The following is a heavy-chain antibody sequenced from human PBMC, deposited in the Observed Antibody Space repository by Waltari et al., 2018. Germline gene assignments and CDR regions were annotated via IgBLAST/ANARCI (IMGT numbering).Heavy chain of an antibody. J-gene: IGHJ5*02. CDR1: GFSFSSYA. V-gene: IGHV3-23*01. Sequence: EVQVLESGGGLVQPGGSLRLSCAASGFSFSSYAVSWVRQAPGKGLGWVSGMSVSAGNTYYSDSGKGRFTLSRDNSNNTVYLQMNSLRADDTAVYYCAKGGLSSSWPKNWFDPWGQGTLVTVSS. CDR2: MSVSAGNT. CDR3: AKGGLSSSWPKNWFDP. D-gene: IGHD6-19*01.